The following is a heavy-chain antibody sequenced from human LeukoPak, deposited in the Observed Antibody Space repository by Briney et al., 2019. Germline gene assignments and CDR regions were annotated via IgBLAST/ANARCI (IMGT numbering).Heavy chain of an antibody. CDR3: AKDLPRLRYFDWLLSY. J-gene: IGHJ4*02. V-gene: IGHV3-23*01. CDR2: ISGSGGST. D-gene: IGHD3-9*01. Sequence: GGSLRLSCAASGFTFSRCPMSWVRQAPGKGLEWVSAISGSGGSTYYADSVKGRFTISRDNSKNTLYLQMNSLRAEDTAVYYCAKDLPRLRYFDWLLSYWGQGTLVTVSS. CDR1: GFTFSRCP.